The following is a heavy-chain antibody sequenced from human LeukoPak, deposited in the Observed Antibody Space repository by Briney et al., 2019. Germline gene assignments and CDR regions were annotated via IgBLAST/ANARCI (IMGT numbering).Heavy chain of an antibody. CDR1: GGSINSGGSY. CDR2: IYYSGST. Sequence: PSETLSLTCTVSGGSINSGGSYWGWIRQHPGKGLERIGYIYYSGSTYYSPSLKSRITISVDTSKNQFSLKLSSVTAADTAVYYCARKSPGAATFDYWGQGTLVTVSS. D-gene: IGHD2-15*01. J-gene: IGHJ4*02. CDR3: ARKSPGAATFDY. V-gene: IGHV4-31*03.